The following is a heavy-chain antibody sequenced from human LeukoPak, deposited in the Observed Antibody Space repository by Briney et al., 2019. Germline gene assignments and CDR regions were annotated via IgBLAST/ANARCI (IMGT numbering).Heavy chain of an antibody. D-gene: IGHD2-2*01. J-gene: IGHJ6*02. CDR2: INPNSGGT. CDR3: ARDHCTSSGCYEDYYYGMDV. V-gene: IGHV1-2*02. CDR1: GYTFTDYY. Sequence: ASVRVSCKASGYTFTDYYMHWVRQAPGQGLEWMGWINPNSGGTNYAQKFQGRVTMTRDTSISTAYMDLTRLGSDDTAVYYCARDHCTSSGCYEDYYYGMDVWGQGTTVTVSS.